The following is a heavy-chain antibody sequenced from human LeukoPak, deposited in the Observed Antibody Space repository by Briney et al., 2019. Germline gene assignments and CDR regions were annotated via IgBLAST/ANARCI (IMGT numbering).Heavy chain of an antibody. CDR1: GGSISSYY. V-gene: IGHV4-59*01. CDR2: IYYSGST. CDR3: ARDGGSYDYVWGSYRFDY. J-gene: IGHJ4*02. Sequence: PSETLSLTCTVSGGSISSYYWSWIRQPPGKGLEWIGYIYYSGSTNYNPSLKSRVTISVDTSKNKFSLKLSSVTAAEPAVDYCARDGGSYDYVWGSYRFDYWGQGTLVTGSS. D-gene: IGHD3-16*02.